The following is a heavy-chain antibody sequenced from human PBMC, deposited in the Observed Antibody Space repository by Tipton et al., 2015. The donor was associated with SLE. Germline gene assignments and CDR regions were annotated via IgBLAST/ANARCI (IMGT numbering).Heavy chain of an antibody. CDR2: VYYRGST. Sequence: TPSLTCTVSGGSINSDNYYWAWIRQPPGKGLEWIGSVYYRGSTYYNPSLKSRVTISVDTYKNQFSLKLSSVAAADTAVYYCARHYDFCSRGAQVDYGAQGTVVTDSS. V-gene: IGHV4-39*07. CDR1: GGSINSDNYY. CDR3: ARHYDFCSRGAQVDY. J-gene: IGHJ4*02. D-gene: IGHD3-3*01.